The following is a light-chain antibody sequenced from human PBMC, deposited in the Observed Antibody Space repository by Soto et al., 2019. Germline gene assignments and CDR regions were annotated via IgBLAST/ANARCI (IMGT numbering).Light chain of an antibody. Sequence: SPNTLSASFGATVTSACRGSKTSSSWLAWHQQQAGTAPKLLSYAASTVESVASSRCSGRGSATEFTLTINILQAEDVVPYCCQLYTCHLRTFGQGTKVDI. J-gene: IGKJ1*01. CDR1: KTSSSW. CDR3: QLYTCHLRT. CDR2: AAS. V-gene: IGKV1-5*01.